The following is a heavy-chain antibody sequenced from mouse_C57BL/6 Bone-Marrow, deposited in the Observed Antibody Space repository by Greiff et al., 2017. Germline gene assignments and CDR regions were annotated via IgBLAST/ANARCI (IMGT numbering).Heavy chain of an antibody. CDR3: ARSPLYDGRGY. CDR2: IDPSDSET. CDR1: GYTFTSYW. Sequence: QVQLQHPGAELVRPGSSVKLSCKASGYTFTSYWMHWVKQRPIQGLEWIGNIDPSDSETHYNQKFKDKATLTVDKSSSTAYMQLSSLTSEDSAVYYCARSPLYDGRGYWGQGTTLTVSS. D-gene: IGHD2-3*01. V-gene: IGHV1-52*01. J-gene: IGHJ2*01.